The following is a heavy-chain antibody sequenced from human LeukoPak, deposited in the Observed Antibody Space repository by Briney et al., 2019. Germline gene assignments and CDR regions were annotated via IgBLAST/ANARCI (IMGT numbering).Heavy chain of an antibody. V-gene: IGHV4-39*07. CDR3: ARGRGSSWYYFDS. CDR2: IYYSGST. D-gene: IGHD6-13*01. CDR1: GGSISSSAYY. J-gene: IGHJ4*02. Sequence: SETLSLTCTVSGGSISSSAYYWGWIRQPPGKGLEWIGSIYYSGSTYYNPSLKSRVTISVDTSKNQFSLNLSSVTAADTAVYYCARGRGSSWYYFDSWGQGTLVTVSS.